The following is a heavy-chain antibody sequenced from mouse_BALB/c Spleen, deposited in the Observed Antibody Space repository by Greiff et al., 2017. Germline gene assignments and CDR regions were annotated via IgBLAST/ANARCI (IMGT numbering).Heavy chain of an antibody. CDR1: GYTFTSYV. V-gene: IGHV1-14*01. D-gene: IGHD6-1*01. CDR3: ATQPFAY. J-gene: IGHJ3*01. Sequence: EVKLVESGPELVKPGASVKMSCKASGYTFTSYVMHWVKQKPGQGLEWIGYINPYNDGTKYNEKFKGKATLTSDKSSSTAYMELSSLTSEDSAVYYCATQPFAYWGQGTLVTVSA. CDR2: INPYNDGT.